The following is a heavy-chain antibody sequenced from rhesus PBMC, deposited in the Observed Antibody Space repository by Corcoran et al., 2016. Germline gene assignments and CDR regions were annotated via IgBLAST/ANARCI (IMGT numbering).Heavy chain of an antibody. CDR2: IYASGLGT. CDR1: GGSISDYYR. CDR3: VRGPWRHQRLVREAPSRPPNPLTESYFEL. V-gene: IGHV4-106*01. J-gene: IGHJ1*01. D-gene: IGHD6S26*01. Sequence: QVLLQESGPGMVKPSETLSLTCAVSGGSISDYYRWSWIRQPPGKGLEWIGYIYASGLGTNYNPSLKSRVTISKDTPKNRFSLRLASVNAADTAVYYCVRGPWRHQRLVREAPSRPPNPLTESYFELWGQGALVTVSS.